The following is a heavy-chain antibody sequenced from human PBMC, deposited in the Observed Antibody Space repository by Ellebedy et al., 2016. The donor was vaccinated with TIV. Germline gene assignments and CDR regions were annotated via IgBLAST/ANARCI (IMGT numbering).Heavy chain of an antibody. CDR1: GFTFTNAW. D-gene: IGHD3-16*02. Sequence: GESLKISCAASGFTFTNAWMNWVRQTPGKGLEWVGRIKSKTDGWTTDYAAPVKGRFTISRDDSKNTLYLQMNSLKPEDTAVYYCTLQSPVITFGGVVVPSYFDSWGQGTLVTVSS. V-gene: IGHV3-15*07. J-gene: IGHJ4*02. CDR3: TLQSPVITFGGVVVPSYFDS. CDR2: IKSKTDGWTT.